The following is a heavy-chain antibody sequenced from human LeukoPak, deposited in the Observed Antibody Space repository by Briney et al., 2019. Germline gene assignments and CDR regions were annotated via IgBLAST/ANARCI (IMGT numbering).Heavy chain of an antibody. V-gene: IGHV1-18*01. CDR1: GGTFSSYA. CDR2: ISAYNGNT. D-gene: IGHD3-22*01. Sequence: ASVKVSCEASGGTFSSYAISWVRQAPGQGLEWMGWISAYNGNTNYAQKLQGRVTMTTDTSTSTAYMELRSLRSDDTAVYYCARTLSGITMIVVVTLDYWGQGTLVTVSS. CDR3: ARTLSGITMIVVVTLDY. J-gene: IGHJ4*02.